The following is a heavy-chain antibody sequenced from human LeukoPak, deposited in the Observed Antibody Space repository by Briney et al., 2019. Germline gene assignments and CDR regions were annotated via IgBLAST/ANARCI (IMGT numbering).Heavy chain of an antibody. V-gene: IGHV3-30*19. Sequence: PGGSLRLSCAASGFTFSSYGMHWVRQAPGKGLEWVAIISYDGSNKYYADSVKGRFTITRDNSKNTLYLQMDSLRAEDTAVYYCARVGSGWLIDYWGQGTLVTVSS. J-gene: IGHJ4*02. CDR2: ISYDGSNK. CDR3: ARVGSGWLIDY. CDR1: GFTFSSYG. D-gene: IGHD6-19*01.